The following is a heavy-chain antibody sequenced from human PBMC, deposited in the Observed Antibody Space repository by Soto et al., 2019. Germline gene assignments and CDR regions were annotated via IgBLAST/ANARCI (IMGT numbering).Heavy chain of an antibody. Sequence: ASVKVSCKASGFTFTSSAMQWVRQARGQRLEWIGWIVVGSGNTNYAQKFQERVTITRDMSTSTAYMELSSLRSEDTAVYYCAAWQWLQQSYYFDYWGQGTLVTVSS. V-gene: IGHV1-58*02. CDR1: GFTFTSSA. D-gene: IGHD6-19*01. J-gene: IGHJ4*02. CDR3: AAWQWLQQSYYFDY. CDR2: IVVGSGNT.